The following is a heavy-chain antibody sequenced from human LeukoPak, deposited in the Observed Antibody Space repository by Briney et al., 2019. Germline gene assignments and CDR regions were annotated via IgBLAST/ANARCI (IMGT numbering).Heavy chain of an antibody. CDR1: GGSFSGYY. V-gene: IGHV4-34*01. CDR2: INHSGST. J-gene: IGHJ4*02. CDR3: ARHTAAMATYYFDY. Sequence: SETLSLTCAVYGGSFSGYYRSWIRQPPGKGLEWIGEINHSGSTNYNPSLKSRVTISVDTSKNQFSLKLSSVTAADTAVYYCARHTAAMATYYFDYWGQGTLVTVSS. D-gene: IGHD5-18*01.